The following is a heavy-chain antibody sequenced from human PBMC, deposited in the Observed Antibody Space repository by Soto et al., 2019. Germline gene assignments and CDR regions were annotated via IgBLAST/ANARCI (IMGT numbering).Heavy chain of an antibody. CDR3: AKDSAWLIVEPTAGFDS. CDR1: GFTFGEYA. D-gene: IGHD2-2*01. V-gene: IGHV3-9*01. J-gene: IGHJ4*02. Sequence: EVQLVESGGGVVQPGRSLRLSCAASGFTFGEYAMHWVRQAPGKSLEWVAGISWNRVRIGYADSVKGRFTISRDNAKNSLYLQMDSLRSEDTAFYYCAKDSAWLIVEPTAGFDSWGQGSPVTVSS. CDR2: ISWNRVRI.